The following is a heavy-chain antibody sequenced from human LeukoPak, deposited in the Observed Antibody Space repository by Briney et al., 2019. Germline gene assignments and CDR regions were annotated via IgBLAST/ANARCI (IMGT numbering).Heavy chain of an antibody. J-gene: IGHJ4*02. Sequence: GGSLRLSCAASGFTVSSNYMSWVRQAPGKGLEWVSVIYSGGSTYYADSVKGRFTISRDNSKNTLYLQMNSLRAEDTAVYYCAREGRRYYYGSGSYYDSSFNYFDYWGQGTLVTVSS. D-gene: IGHD3-10*01. CDR1: GFTVSSNY. CDR2: IYSGGST. V-gene: IGHV3-53*01. CDR3: AREGRRYYYGSGSYYDSSFNYFDY.